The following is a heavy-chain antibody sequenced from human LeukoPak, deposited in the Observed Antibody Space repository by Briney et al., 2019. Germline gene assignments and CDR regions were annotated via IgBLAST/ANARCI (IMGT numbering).Heavy chain of an antibody. Sequence: SETLSLTCTVSGGSISSSSYYWGWIRQPPGKGLEWIGSIYYSGSTYYNPSLKSRVTISVDTSKNQFSLKLSSVTAADTAVYYCARGYCSSTSCYAIYYYYYYYMDVWGKGTTVTVSS. V-gene: IGHV4-39*07. J-gene: IGHJ6*03. D-gene: IGHD2-2*01. CDR2: IYYSGST. CDR1: GGSISSSSYY. CDR3: ARGYCSSTSCYAIYYYYYYYMDV.